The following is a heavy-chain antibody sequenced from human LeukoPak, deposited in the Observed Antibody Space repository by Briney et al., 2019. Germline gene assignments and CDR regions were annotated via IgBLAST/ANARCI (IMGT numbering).Heavy chain of an antibody. CDR2: INLDGSQK. J-gene: IGHJ1*01. Sequence: GGSLRLSCAASGFTFSNYWMAWVRQAPGKGPEWVANINLDGSQKYYVDSVKGRFTISRDNSKNTLYLQMNSLKAEGTAVYYCARERVYYDGSGYKIAEYFQHWGQGTLVTVSS. D-gene: IGHD3-22*01. CDR1: GFTFSNYW. CDR3: ARERVYYDGSGYKIAEYFQH. V-gene: IGHV3-7*03.